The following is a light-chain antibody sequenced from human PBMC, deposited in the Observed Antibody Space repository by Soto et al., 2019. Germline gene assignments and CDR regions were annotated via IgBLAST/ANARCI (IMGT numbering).Light chain of an antibody. CDR1: QSVSSN. V-gene: IGKV3-15*01. J-gene: IGKJ1*01. CDR3: EQYNNWPWT. CDR2: GAS. Sequence: EIVMTQSPATLSVSPGERATLSCRASQSVSSNLAGYQQKPGQAPRLLIYGASTTATGIPARFSGSGSGTEFTITISSLQSEDFAVYYCEQYNNWPWTFGQGTKVELK.